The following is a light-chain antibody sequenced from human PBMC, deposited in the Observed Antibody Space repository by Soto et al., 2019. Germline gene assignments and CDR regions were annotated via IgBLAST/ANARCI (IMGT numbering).Light chain of an antibody. CDR3: QQYGTSRT. V-gene: IGKV3-20*01. CDR1: QSVSSGY. CDR2: GAS. Sequence: EIVLTQSPGTASLSPGERATLSCRASQSVSSGYLAWYQQKPGQAPRLLIYGASSRATGIPDRFSGSGSGTDFSLTISRLEPEDFAVYYCQQYGTSRTFGQGTKVDIK. J-gene: IGKJ1*01.